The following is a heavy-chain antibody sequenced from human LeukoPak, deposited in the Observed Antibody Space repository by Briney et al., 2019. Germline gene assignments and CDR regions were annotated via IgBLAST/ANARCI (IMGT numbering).Heavy chain of an antibody. CDR2: ISYDRSNK. CDR3: AKVGDYGDYVLDY. Sequence: GGSLRLSCAASGFTFSSYGMHWVRQAPGKGLEWVAVISYDRSNKYYADSVKGRFTISRDNSKNTLYLQMNSLRAEDTAVYYCAKVGDYGDYVLDYWGQGTLVTVSS. V-gene: IGHV3-30*18. J-gene: IGHJ4*02. CDR1: GFTFSSYG. D-gene: IGHD4-17*01.